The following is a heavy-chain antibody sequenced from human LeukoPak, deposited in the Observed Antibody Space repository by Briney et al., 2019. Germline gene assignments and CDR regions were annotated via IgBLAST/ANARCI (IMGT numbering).Heavy chain of an antibody. D-gene: IGHD3-22*01. V-gene: IGHV3-66*01. J-gene: IGHJ3*02. CDR3: ARDSYYDSSGPPPI. CDR2: IYSGGST. Sequence: GGSLRLSCAASGFTFRHYGMSWVRQAPGKGLEWVSVIYSGGSTYYADSVKGRFTISRDNSKNTLYLQMNSLRAEDTAVYYCARDSYYDSSGPPPIWGQGTMVTVSS. CDR1: GFTFRHYG.